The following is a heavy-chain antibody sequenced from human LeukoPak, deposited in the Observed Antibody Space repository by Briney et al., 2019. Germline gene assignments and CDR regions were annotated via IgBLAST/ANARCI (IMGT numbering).Heavy chain of an antibody. Sequence: AGGSLGLSCAASGFTFSSYAMSWVRQAPGKGLEWVSAISGSGGSTYYADSVKGRFTISRDNSKNTLYLQMNSLRAEDTAVYYCAKVRVATREFDYWGQGTLVTVSS. CDR2: ISGSGGST. D-gene: IGHD5-12*01. CDR1: GFTFSSYA. V-gene: IGHV3-23*01. J-gene: IGHJ4*02. CDR3: AKVRVATREFDY.